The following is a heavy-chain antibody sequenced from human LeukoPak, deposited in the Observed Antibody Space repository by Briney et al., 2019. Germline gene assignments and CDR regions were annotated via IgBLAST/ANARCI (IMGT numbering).Heavy chain of an antibody. Sequence: SLKVSCKASGCTFSSYAISWVRQAPGQGLEWMGGIIPIFGTANYAQKFQGRVTITADESTSTAYMELSSLRSEDTAVYYCASPVYYFEGMDVWGQGTTVTVSS. CDR3: ASPVYYFEGMDV. D-gene: IGHD3-22*01. CDR1: GCTFSSYA. J-gene: IGHJ6*02. CDR2: IIPIFGTA. V-gene: IGHV1-69*13.